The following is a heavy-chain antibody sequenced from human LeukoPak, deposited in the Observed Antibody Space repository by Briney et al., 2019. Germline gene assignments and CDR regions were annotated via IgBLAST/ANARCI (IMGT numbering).Heavy chain of an antibody. Sequence: SETLSLTCTVSGGSISSYYWSWIRQPPGKGLEWIGYIYYSGSTNYNPSLKSRVTISVDTSKNQFSLKLSSVTAADTAVYYCAREGGRWLQLNDYWGQGTLVTVSS. D-gene: IGHD5-24*01. J-gene: IGHJ4*02. CDR2: IYYSGST. V-gene: IGHV4-59*12. CDR3: AREGGRWLQLNDY. CDR1: GGSISSYY.